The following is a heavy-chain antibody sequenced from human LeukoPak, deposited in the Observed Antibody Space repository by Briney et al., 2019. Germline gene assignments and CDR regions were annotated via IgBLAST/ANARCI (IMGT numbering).Heavy chain of an antibody. J-gene: IGHJ4*02. D-gene: IGHD1-26*01. CDR2: IKSKTDGGTT. Sequence: GGSLRLSCAASGFTFSNAWMSWFRQAPGKGLEWVGRIKSKTDGGTTDYAAPVKGRFTISRDDSKNTLYLQMNSLKTEDTAVYYCTTALAGTPPFDYWGQGTLVTVSS. V-gene: IGHV3-15*01. CDR3: TTALAGTPPFDY. CDR1: GFTFSNAW.